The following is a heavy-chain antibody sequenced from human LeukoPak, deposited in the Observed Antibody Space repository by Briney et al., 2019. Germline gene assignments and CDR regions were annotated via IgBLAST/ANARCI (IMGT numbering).Heavy chain of an antibody. CDR2: ISGGAGST. CDR1: GFTFSSYE. D-gene: IGHD6-19*01. CDR3: ATAKASGFYFDY. Sequence: RSGGSLRLSCAASGFTFSSYELNWVRQAPGKGLEWVSAISGGAGSTYYADSVKGRFTISRDNSKNTLYLQMNSQRAEDTAVYYCATAKASGFYFDYWGQGTLVTVSS. V-gene: IGHV3-23*01. J-gene: IGHJ4*02.